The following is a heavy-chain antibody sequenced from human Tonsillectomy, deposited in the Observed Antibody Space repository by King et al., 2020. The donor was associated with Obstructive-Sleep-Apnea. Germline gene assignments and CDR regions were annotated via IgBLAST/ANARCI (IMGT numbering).Heavy chain of an antibody. CDR3: VSRGSRTADS. D-gene: IGHD1-1*01. Sequence: VQLVEAGAEVKKPGASVKVSCKASGYTFTSYDINWVRQATGQGPEWMGGMNPNSGKTGHVQKFQGRVTMTRDTSISTAYMELNSLTSYDTAVYYCVSRGSRTADSWGQGTLVTVSS. J-gene: IGHJ4*02. V-gene: IGHV1-8*01. CDR2: MNPNSGKT. CDR1: GYTFTSYD.